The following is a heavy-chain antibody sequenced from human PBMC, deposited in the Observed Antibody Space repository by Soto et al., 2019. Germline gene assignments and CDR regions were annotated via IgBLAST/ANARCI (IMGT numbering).Heavy chain of an antibody. CDR2: TYYRGTS. CDR1: GDSINSRNW. J-gene: IGHJ4*02. CDR3: ASGSRESFAIDH. Sequence: ASETLSLTCAVSGDSINSRNWWSWVRQSPGKGLEWIGETYYRGTSNYNPSLNSRVTISVDNSQNQMSLRLSSVTAADTGMYYCASGSRESFAIDHWGRGTLVTVSS. V-gene: IGHV4-4*02. D-gene: IGHD3-16*01.